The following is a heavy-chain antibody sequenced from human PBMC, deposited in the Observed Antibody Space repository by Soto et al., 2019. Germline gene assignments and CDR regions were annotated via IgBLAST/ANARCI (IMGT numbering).Heavy chain of an antibody. CDR3: ARRMFLHYYGTGGHRWFDP. Sequence: GESLKISCKGSGYSFTSYWIGWVRQMPGKGLEWMGIIYPGDSDTRYSPSFQGQVTISADKSISTAYLQWSSLKASDTAMYYCARRMFLHYYGTGGHRWFDPWGRGTLVTVSS. D-gene: IGHD3-10*01. CDR2: IYPGDSDT. J-gene: IGHJ5*02. V-gene: IGHV5-51*01. CDR1: GYSFTSYW.